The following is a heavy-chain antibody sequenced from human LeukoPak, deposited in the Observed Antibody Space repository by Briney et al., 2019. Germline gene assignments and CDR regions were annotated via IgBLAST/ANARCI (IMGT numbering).Heavy chain of an antibody. CDR1: GGSISSSNW. J-gene: IGHJ4*02. V-gene: IGHV4-4*02. D-gene: IGHD2-15*01. CDR2: IYHSGST. Sequence: SGTLSLTCAVSGGSISSSNWWSWVRQPPGKGLEWIGEIYHSGSTNYNPSLKSRVTISVDTSKNQFSLKLSSVTAADTAVYYCARRGIPDIAVVVAATPVFDYWGQGTLVTVSS. CDR3: ARRGIPDIAVVVAATPVFDY.